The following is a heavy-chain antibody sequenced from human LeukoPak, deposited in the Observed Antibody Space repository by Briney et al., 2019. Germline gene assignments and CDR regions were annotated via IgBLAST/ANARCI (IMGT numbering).Heavy chain of an antibody. CDR1: GFIFGNAW. Sequence: GGSHTLLCAPSGFIFGNAWMSWVRQAPGRGRECVVLNKSKTDCRTTDSVAQLKSQFPNSRDDLKNMLYMQMNGLKTQDTAVYYGSRVDYGHAFDIRREARMVSVCS. D-gene: IGHD4-17*01. CDR3: SRVDYGHAFDI. V-gene: IGHV3-15*01. CDR2: NKSKTDCRTT. J-gene: IGHJ3*02.